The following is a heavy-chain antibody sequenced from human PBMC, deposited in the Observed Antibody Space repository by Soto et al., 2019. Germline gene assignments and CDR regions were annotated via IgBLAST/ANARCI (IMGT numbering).Heavy chain of an antibody. Sequence: QVQLVQSGAEVKKPGSSVKVSCKASGGTFSSYSINWVRQAPGQGLEWMGEIIPIFGTANYAKTFQGRDTIAADESTSTAYMELSSLRSEDTAVYYCARDGGRHSGGIDYWGQGTLVTVSS. CDR2: IIPIFGTA. CDR3: ARDGGRHSGGIDY. J-gene: IGHJ4*02. V-gene: IGHV1-69*01. D-gene: IGHD1-26*01. CDR1: GGTFSSYS.